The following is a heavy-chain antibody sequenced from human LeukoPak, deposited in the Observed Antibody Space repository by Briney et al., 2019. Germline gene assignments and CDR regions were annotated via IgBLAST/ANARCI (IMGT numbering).Heavy chain of an antibody. CDR3: VKEYYYDSRGYYFDY. Sequence: PGGSLRLSCPASGFTFSSYAMHWVRQAPGKGLEYVSAISSNGGSTYYADSVKGRFTISRDNSKNTLYLQMSSLRAEDTAVYYCVKEYYYDSRGYYFDYWGQGTLVTVSS. J-gene: IGHJ4*02. V-gene: IGHV3-64D*09. CDR1: GFTFSSYA. D-gene: IGHD3-22*01. CDR2: ISSNGGST.